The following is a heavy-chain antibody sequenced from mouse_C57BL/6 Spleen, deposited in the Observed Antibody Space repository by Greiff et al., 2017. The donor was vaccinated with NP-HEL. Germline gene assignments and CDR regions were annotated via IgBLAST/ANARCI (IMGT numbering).Heavy chain of an antibody. V-gene: IGHV8-8*01. J-gene: IGHJ4*01. CDR3: ARSSLGNYAMDY. D-gene: IGHD6-2*01. Sequence: QVTLNESGPFLFQPSQTLSLTCSFSGFSLSTFGMGVGWIRQPSGMCVSWLSPCWWDDAKYYNPALKSRLTISKDTSKNQVFLKIANVDTADTATYYCARSSLGNYAMDYWGQGTSVTVSS. CDR1: GFSLSTFGMG. CDR2: CWWDDAK.